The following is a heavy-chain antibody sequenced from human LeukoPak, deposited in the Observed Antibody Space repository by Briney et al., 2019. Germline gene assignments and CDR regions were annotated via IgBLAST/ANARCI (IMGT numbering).Heavy chain of an antibody. CDR3: ARQPRRDGHDDAFDI. Sequence: ASVKVSCKASGYTFTGYYMHWVRQAPGQGLEWMGWINPNSGGTNYAQKFQGRVTMTRDTSISTAYMELSRLRSDDTAVYYCARQPRRDGHDDAFDIWGQGTMVTVSS. V-gene: IGHV1-2*02. D-gene: IGHD5-24*01. J-gene: IGHJ3*02. CDR1: GYTFTGYY. CDR2: INPNSGGT.